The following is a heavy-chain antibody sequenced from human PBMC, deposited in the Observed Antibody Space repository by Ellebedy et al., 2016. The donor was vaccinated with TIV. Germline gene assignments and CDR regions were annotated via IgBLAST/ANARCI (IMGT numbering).Heavy chain of an antibody. D-gene: IGHD3-22*01. CDR3: ASTTSHYYDSSGYPS. J-gene: IGHJ5*02. Sequence: ASVKVSXKASGYTFTSYYMHWVRQAPGQGLEWMGIINPSGGSTSYAQKFQGRVTMTRDTSTSTVYMELRSLRSDDTAVYYCASTTSHYYDSSGYPSWGQGTLVTVSS. CDR1: GYTFTSYY. V-gene: IGHV1-46*01. CDR2: INPSGGST.